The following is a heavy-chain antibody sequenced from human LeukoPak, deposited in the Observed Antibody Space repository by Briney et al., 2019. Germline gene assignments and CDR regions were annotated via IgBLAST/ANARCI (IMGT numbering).Heavy chain of an antibody. CDR1: GGSFSGYY. Sequence: SETLSLTCAVYGGSFSGYYWSWIRQPPGKGLEWIGEINHSGSTNYNPSLESRVTISVDTSKNQFSLKLSSVTAADTAVYYCARVGCSSGWYDYWGQGTLVTVSS. D-gene: IGHD6-19*01. V-gene: IGHV4-34*01. CDR2: INHSGST. J-gene: IGHJ4*02. CDR3: ARVGCSSGWYDY.